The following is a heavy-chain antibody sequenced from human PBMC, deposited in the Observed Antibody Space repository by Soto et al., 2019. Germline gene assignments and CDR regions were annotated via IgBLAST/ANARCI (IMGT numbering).Heavy chain of an antibody. CDR2: ISYDGSSK. CDR1: GFTFSNYA. J-gene: IGHJ4*02. Sequence: QVQLVESGGGVVQPGRSLRLSCAASGFTFSNYAMHWVRQAPGKGLEWVSLISYDGSSKYYADSVKGRFTFSRDNSKNTLSVQINSLRPEDTAVYYCARGGYNGYALDYWGQGTLVTVSS. V-gene: IGHV3-30-3*01. D-gene: IGHD5-12*01. CDR3: ARGGYNGYALDY.